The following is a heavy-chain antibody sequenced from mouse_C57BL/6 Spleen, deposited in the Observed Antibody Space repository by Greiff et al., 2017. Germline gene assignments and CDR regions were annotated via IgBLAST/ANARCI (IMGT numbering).Heavy chain of an antibody. CDR2: IDPEDGET. CDR3: ARKENEDAMDY. CDR1: GFNIKDYY. J-gene: IGHJ4*01. Sequence: EVQLQQSGAELVKPGASVKLSCTASGFNIKDYYMHWVKQRTEQGLEWIGRIDPEDGETKYAPKFPGKATITADTSSNTSYLQLSSLTSEDTAVEYWARKENEDAMDYWGQGTSVTVSS. V-gene: IGHV14-2*01.